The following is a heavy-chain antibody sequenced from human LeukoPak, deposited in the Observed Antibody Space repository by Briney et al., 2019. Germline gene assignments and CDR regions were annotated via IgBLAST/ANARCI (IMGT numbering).Heavy chain of an antibody. J-gene: IGHJ5*01. CDR1: GFSFSDSY. D-gene: IGHD2-8*01. CDR3: STDPRLLMS. Sequence: GGSLRLSCVVSGFSFSDSYMTWIRQTPGKGLEWLAYISGGGSDICYADSVEGRFTISRDNAKNSLYLQMNSLRPEDTALYYCSTDPRLLMSWGHGTLVTVSS. CDR2: ISGGGSDI. V-gene: IGHV3-11*01.